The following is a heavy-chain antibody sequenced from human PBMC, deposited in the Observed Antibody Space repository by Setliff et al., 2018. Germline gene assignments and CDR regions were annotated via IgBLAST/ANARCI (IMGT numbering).Heavy chain of an antibody. CDR1: GFTFISYA. Sequence: GGSLRLSCTASGFTFISYAMHWVRQAPGKGLEYVSAISSNGVRLSYADSVKGRFTISRDISKNTLYLQMDSLRHEDTAVYYCARVAEYDTIDIWGQGTMVTVSS. CDR2: ISSNGVRL. CDR3: ARVAEYDTIDI. D-gene: IGHD3-16*01. J-gene: IGHJ3*02. V-gene: IGHV3-64*02.